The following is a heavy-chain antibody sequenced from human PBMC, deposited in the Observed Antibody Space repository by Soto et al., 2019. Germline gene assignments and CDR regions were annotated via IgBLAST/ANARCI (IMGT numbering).Heavy chain of an antibody. D-gene: IGHD6-19*01. Sequence: ASVKVSCKASGYTFTNYGISWVRQAPGQGLEWMGWISGYNGNTKYAQKLQGRVTMTTDTSTSTARMELRSLRSDDTAVYYCARDHLKYSSGWEDYWGQGTRVTVSS. CDR2: ISGYNGNT. CDR3: ARDHLKYSSGWEDY. CDR1: GYTFTNYG. V-gene: IGHV1-18*04. J-gene: IGHJ4*02.